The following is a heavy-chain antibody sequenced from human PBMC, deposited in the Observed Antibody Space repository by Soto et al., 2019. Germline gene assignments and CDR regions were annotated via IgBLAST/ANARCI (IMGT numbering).Heavy chain of an antibody. CDR1: GGTFSSYA. D-gene: IGHD2-8*01. J-gene: IGHJ4*02. V-gene: IGHV1-69*05. Sequence: ASVKVSCKASGGTFSSYAISWVRQAPGQGLEWMGGIIPNNGTANYAQKFQGRVTMTTDTSTSTAYMELRSLRSDDTAVYYCAREDCTNGVCFIDYWGQGALVTVSS. CDR3: AREDCTNGVCFIDY. CDR2: IIPNNGTA.